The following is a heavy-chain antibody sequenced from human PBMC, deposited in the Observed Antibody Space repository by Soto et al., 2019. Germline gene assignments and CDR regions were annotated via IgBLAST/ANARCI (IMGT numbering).Heavy chain of an antibody. J-gene: IGHJ4*02. Sequence: EVQLVESGGGLVKPGGSLRLSCAASGFSFSSYRMNWVRQAPGKGLEWVSSISDSGSYINYADSVKGRFAISRDNAKNALYLQMNSLRAEDTAFYYCARDSVYDYTGYSDYWGQGTQVTVSS. D-gene: IGHD5-12*01. CDR3: ARDSVYDYTGYSDY. CDR2: ISDSGSYI. V-gene: IGHV3-21*06. CDR1: GFSFSSYR.